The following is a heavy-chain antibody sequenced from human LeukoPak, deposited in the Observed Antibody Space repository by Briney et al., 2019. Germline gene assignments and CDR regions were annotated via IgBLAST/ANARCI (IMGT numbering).Heavy chain of an antibody. CDR3: ARLAYCGADCYLPDY. CDR2: IYYSGST. D-gene: IGHD2-21*02. V-gene: IGHV4-59*01. CDR1: GGSISSYY. J-gene: IGHJ4*02. Sequence: SETLSLTCTVSGGSISSYYWSWFRQPPGKGVEWIGHIYYSGSTNYNPSLKSRVTISVDTSKNQISLKLSSVTAADTAVYYCARLAYCGADCYLPDYWGQGTLVTVSS.